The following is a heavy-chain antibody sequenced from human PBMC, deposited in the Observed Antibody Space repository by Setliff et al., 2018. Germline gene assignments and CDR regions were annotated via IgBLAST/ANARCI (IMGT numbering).Heavy chain of an antibody. D-gene: IGHD3-3*01. CDR2: IHQRGRT. Sequence: SETLSLTCTVSGGSISGYYWSWIRQPPGKGLEWLATIHQRGRTYYNPSLNSRVTISLDTSKNHFSLKLRSVTAEDSAVYYCASPGRDNLDSPFDAFDIWGQGTKVTVS. J-gene: IGHJ3*02. CDR1: GGSISGYY. V-gene: IGHV4-59*08. CDR3: ASPGRDNLDSPFDAFDI.